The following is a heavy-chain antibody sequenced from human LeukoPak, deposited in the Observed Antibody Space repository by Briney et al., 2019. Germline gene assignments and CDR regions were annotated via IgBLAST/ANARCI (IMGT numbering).Heavy chain of an antibody. J-gene: IGHJ4*02. V-gene: IGHV3-73*01. D-gene: IGHD3-22*01. CDR1: GFTFSGSA. CDR3: TGLTDSGGYCDF. CDR2: IRGKADSYAT. Sequence: GGSLKLSCAASGFTFSGSAMHWVRQASGKGLEWVGRIRGKADSYATAYAASGKGRFTISRDDSKKTAYRQMNSPKTEGTAVYYCTGLTDSGGYCDFWGQGTLVTVSS.